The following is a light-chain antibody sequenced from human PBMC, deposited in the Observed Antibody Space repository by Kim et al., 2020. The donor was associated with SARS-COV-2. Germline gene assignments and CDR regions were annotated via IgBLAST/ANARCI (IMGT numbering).Light chain of an antibody. V-gene: IGLV3-21*04. CDR2: YNS. CDR1: NIGSQR. CDR3: QVWDSGSDHWV. J-gene: IGLJ3*02. Sequence: APGKAASITGGGNNIGSQRVHWYQQKPGQAPVLVIYYNSDRPSGIPERFSGSNSGNTATLTISRVEAGDEADYYCQVWDSGSDHWVFGGGTQLTVL.